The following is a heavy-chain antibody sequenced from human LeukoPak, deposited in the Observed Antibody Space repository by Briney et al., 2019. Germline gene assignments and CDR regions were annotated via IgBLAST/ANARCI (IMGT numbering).Heavy chain of an antibody. CDR1: GFTFSDYY. CDR2: ISGRDNSI. Sequence: GGSLRLSCAASGFTFSDYYMNWIRQAPGKGLEWIAYISGRDNSIYYADSVTGRFTISRDNAKNSLYFQMDSLRAEDTAVYYCARGRHYYDSRGYSDAFDIWGQGTMVTVSS. CDR3: ARGRHYYDSRGYSDAFDI. V-gene: IGHV3-11*01. J-gene: IGHJ3*02. D-gene: IGHD3-22*01.